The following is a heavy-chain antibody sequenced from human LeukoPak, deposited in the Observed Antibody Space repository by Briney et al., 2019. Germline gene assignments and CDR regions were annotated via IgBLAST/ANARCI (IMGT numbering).Heavy chain of an antibody. J-gene: IGHJ4*02. D-gene: IGHD1-26*01. V-gene: IGHV3-33*01. Sequence: GGSLRLSCAASGFTDFPFSAYGMHWVRQAPGKGLQWVAVLWHDGRNVHYDKSVAGRFTISRDNSINTLYLQMSGLRVDDTAFYYCARARMPYSLHSPPADSWGQGTLVTVSS. CDR2: LWHDGRNV. CDR3: ARARMPYSLHSPPADS. CDR1: GFTDFPFSAYG.